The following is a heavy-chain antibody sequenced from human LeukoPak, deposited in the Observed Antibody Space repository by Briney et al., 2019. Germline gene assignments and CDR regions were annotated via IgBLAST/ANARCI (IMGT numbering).Heavy chain of an antibody. V-gene: IGHV1-2*02. CDR1: GYTCTDYY. Sequence: GSSVTLTLSASGYTCTDYYMHWVRQAPGQGLEWMGWISPSSGGTNYAQKFQGRVTMTRHSPTGTAYMQLSRLRSDDTAMYYCARNVLTTCGYLSTEAYVCGQATLVTVSS. J-gene: IGHJ4*02. D-gene: IGHD3-16*01. CDR3: ARNVLTTCGYLSTEAYV. CDR2: ISPSSGGT.